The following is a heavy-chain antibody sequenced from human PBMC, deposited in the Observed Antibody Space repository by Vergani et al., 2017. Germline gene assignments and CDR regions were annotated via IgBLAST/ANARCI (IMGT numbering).Heavy chain of an antibody. Sequence: QLQLQESGPGLVKPSETLSLTCTVSGGSISSSSYYWGWIRQPPGKGLEWIGSIYYSGSTYYNPSLKSRVTISVDTSKNQFSLKLSSVTAADTAVYYCARHLYRGSGWYVNWFDPWGQGTLVTVSS. J-gene: IGHJ5*02. CDR1: GGSISSSSYY. D-gene: IGHD6-13*01. V-gene: IGHV4-39*01. CDR2: IYYSGST. CDR3: ARHLYRGSGWYVNWFDP.